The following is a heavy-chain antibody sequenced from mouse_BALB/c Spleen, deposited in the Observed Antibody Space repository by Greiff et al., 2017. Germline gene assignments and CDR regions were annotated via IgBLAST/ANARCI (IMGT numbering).Heavy chain of an antibody. CDR2: INPYNGAT. J-gene: IGHJ4*01. CDR1: GYSFTGYY. Sequence: VQLKQSGPELVKPGASVKISCKASGYSFTGYYMHWVKQSHVKSLEWIGRINPYNGATSYNQNFKDKASLTVDKSSSTAYMELHSLTSEDSAVYYCARGGNSLYYYAMDYWGQGTSVTVSS. CDR3: ARGGNSLYYYAMDY. V-gene: IGHV1-31*01. D-gene: IGHD2-1*01.